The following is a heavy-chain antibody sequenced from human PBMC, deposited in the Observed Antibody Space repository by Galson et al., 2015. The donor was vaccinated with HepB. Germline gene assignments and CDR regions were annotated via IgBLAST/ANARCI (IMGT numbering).Heavy chain of an antibody. CDR3: ARARVLRYHPNSGWRDGTRMMGAFDI. Sequence: ETLSLTCAVYGGSFSGYYWSWIRQPPGKGLEWIGEINHSGSTNYNPSLKSRVTISVDTSKNQFSLKLSSVTAADTAVYYCARARVLRYHPNSGWRDGTRMMGAFDIWGQGTMVTVSS. J-gene: IGHJ3*02. V-gene: IGHV4-34*01. D-gene: IGHD6-19*01. CDR2: INHSGST. CDR1: GGSFSGYY.